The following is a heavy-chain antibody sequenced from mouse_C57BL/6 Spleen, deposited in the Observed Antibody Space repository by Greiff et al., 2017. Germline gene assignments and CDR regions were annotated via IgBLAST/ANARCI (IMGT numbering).Heavy chain of an antibody. D-gene: IGHD4-1*01. CDR3: ARSSSGTPGFAY. V-gene: IGHV1-76*01. CDR1: GYTFTDYY. Sequence: VQLQESGAELVRPGASVKLSCKASGYTFTDYYINWVKQRPGQGLEWIARIYPGGGNTYYNEKFKGKATLTAEKSSSTAYMQLSSLTSEDSAVYFCARSSSGTPGFAYWGQGTLVTVSA. CDR2: IYPGGGNT. J-gene: IGHJ3*01.